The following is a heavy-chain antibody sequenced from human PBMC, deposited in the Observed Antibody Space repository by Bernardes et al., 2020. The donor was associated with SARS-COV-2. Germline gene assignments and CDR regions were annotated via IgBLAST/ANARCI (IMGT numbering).Heavy chain of an antibody. CDR2: IWYDGSNK. Sequence: GGSLRLSCAASGFTFSSYGMHWVRQAPGKGLEWVAVIWYDGSNKYYADSVKGRFTISRDNSKNTLYLQMNSLRAEDTAVYYCARDFGVGNTPDDAFDIWGQGTMVTVSS. J-gene: IGHJ3*02. V-gene: IGHV3-33*01. CDR3: ARDFGVGNTPDDAFDI. CDR1: GFTFSSYG. D-gene: IGHD3-3*01.